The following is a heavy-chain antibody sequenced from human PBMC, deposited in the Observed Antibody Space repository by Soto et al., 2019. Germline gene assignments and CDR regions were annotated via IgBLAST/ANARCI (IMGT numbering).Heavy chain of an antibody. CDR1: GFTFSSYG. Sequence: QVQLVESGGGVVQPGRSLRLSCAASGFTFSSYGMHWVRQAPGKGLEWVAVISYDGSNKYYADSVKGRFTISRDNSKNTLYLQMNSLRAEDTAVYYCAKDAYIYDAFDIWCQGTMVTVSS. CDR3: AKDAYIYDAFDI. J-gene: IGHJ3*02. CDR2: ISYDGSNK. V-gene: IGHV3-30*18. D-gene: IGHD2-2*02.